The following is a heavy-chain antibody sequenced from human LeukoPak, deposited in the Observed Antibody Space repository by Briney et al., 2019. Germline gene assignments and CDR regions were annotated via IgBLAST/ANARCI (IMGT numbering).Heavy chain of an antibody. CDR2: IIPIFGTA. D-gene: IGHD4-11*01. CDR3: ARGMTTFFDY. J-gene: IGHJ4*02. V-gene: IGHV1-69*05. Sequence: SVKVSCKASGGTFSSYAISWVRQAPGQGLEWMGGIIPIFGTANYAQKLQGRVTMTTDTSTSTAYMELRSLRSDDTAVYYCARGMTTFFDYWGQGTLVTVSS. CDR1: GGTFSSYA.